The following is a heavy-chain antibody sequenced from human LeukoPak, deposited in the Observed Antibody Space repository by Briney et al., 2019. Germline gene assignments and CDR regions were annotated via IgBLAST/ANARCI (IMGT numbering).Heavy chain of an antibody. V-gene: IGHV4-34*01. J-gene: IGHJ4*02. D-gene: IGHD2-21*02. CDR1: GGSFSGYY. CDR3: ARGQSHCGGDCYSGHFDY. CDR2: INHSGST. Sequence: PSETLSLTCAVYGGSFSGYYWSWIRQPPGKGLEWIGEINHSGSTNYNPSLKSRVTISVETSKNQFSLKLSSVTAADTAVYYCARGQSHCGGDCYSGHFDYWGQGTLVTVSS.